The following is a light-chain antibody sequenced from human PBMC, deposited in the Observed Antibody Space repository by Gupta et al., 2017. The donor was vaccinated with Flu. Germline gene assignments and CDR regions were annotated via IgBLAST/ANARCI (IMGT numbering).Light chain of an antibody. CDR3: LRTHISAPRPGE. J-gene: IGLJ3*02. CDR2: DTN. CDR1: AEAITSGNY. Sequence: TLTSSSSAEAITSGNYPYWFQQKPRPAPRTLIFDTNNKRPWSPARFSGSVLGGKAALTLTSAQPEDEDEYYYLRTHISAPRPGEFGGGTKLTVL. V-gene: IGLV7-46*01.